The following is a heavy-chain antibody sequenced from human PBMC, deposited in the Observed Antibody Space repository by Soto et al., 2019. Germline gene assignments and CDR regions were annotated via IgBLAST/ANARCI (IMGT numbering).Heavy chain of an antibody. J-gene: IGHJ4*02. D-gene: IGHD3-10*01. CDR2: INSDGRST. CDR3: ARQGSGSYFDY. V-gene: IGHV3-74*01. CDR1: GFPFSNYW. Sequence: EVQLVESGGGLVQPGGSLRLSCAASGFPFSNYWIHWVRQAPGKGLVWVSRINSDGRSTTYADSVKGRFTISRDNAKDLLYLQMNSLRAEDTAVYYCARQGSGSYFDYWGQGTLVTVYS.